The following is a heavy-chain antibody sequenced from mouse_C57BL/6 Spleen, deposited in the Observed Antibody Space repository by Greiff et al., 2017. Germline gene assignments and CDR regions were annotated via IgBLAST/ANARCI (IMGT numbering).Heavy chain of an antibody. CDR3: ARRWDWYFDV. CDR2: IYPGGGYT. CDR1: GYTFTNYW. Sequence: QVQLQQSGAELVRPGPSVKMSCKASGYTFTNYWIGWAKQRPGHGLEWIGDIYPGGGYTNYNEKFKGKATLTADKSSSTAYMQFSSLTSEDSAIYYCARRWDWYFDVWGTGTTVTVSS. V-gene: IGHV1-63*01. J-gene: IGHJ1*03. D-gene: IGHD1-1*02.